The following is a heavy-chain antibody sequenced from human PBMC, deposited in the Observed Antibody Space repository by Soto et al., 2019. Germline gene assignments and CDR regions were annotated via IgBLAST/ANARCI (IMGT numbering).Heavy chain of an antibody. CDR2: IYHSGST. CDR3: ARGDRGSGWYRGRLYYFDY. CDR1: GGSISSSNW. J-gene: IGHJ4*02. D-gene: IGHD6-19*01. V-gene: IGHV4-4*02. Sequence: SETLSLTCAVSGGSISSSNWWSWVRQPPRKGLEWIGEIYHSGSTNYNPSLKSRVTISVDKSKNQFSLKLSSVTAADTAVYYCARGDRGSGWYRGRLYYFDYCGQGTLVTVSS.